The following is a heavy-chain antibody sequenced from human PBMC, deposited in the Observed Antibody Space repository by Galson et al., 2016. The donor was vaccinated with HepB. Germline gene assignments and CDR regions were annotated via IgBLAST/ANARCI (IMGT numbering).Heavy chain of an antibody. Sequence: SLRLSCAASGFTFSNYGMHWVRQAPGKGLEWVAVISYDGNTKYYGDAVKGRFTISRDNSKNTLYLQLNSLRPDDTAVYFCAKAGGSYSSFDPWGQGTLVTVSS. CDR3: AKAGGSYSSFDP. CDR2: ISYDGNTK. CDR1: GFTFSNYG. D-gene: IGHD1-26*01. J-gene: IGHJ5*02. V-gene: IGHV3-30*18.